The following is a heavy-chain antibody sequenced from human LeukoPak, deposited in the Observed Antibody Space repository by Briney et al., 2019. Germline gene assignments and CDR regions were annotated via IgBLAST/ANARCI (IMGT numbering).Heavy chain of an antibody. CDR1: GYTFTDYY. V-gene: IGHV1-3*01. CDR3: ARDRGGAGDFDY. J-gene: IGHJ4*02. D-gene: IGHD3-16*01. Sequence: ASVKVSCKASGYTFTDYYMHWVRQAPGQGLEWMGRINAGNANTKYAQKFQGRVTITRDTSASTAYMELSSLRSEDTAVYYCARDRGGAGDFDYWGQGTLVTVSS. CDR2: INAGNANT.